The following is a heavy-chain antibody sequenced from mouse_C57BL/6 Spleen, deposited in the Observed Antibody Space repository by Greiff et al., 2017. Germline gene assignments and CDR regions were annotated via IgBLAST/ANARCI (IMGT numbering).Heavy chain of an antibody. Sequence: VQLQQSGPGLVQPSQSLSITCPVSGFSLTSYGVHWVRQPPGKGLEWLGVIWSGGSTDYNAAFISRLSISKDNSKSQVFFKMNSLQADDTAIYYCAKRTFAYWGQGTLVTVSA. CDR3: AKRTFAY. CDR1: GFSLTSYG. J-gene: IGHJ3*01. CDR2: IWSGGST. V-gene: IGHV2-4*01.